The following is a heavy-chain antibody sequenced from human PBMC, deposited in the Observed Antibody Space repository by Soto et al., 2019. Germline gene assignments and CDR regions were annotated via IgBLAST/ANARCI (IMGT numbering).Heavy chain of an antibody. CDR2: ISGSGDST. D-gene: IGHD5-12*01. CDR3: AKDSFINFRGYDSY. CDR1: GFTFSTYA. J-gene: IGHJ4*02. V-gene: IGHV3-23*01. Sequence: EVQLLESGGGLVQPGGSLRLSCAASGFTFSTYAMIWVRQAPGKGLEWVSAISGSGDSTYYADSVKGRFTISRDNSKNTLYLQMSSLRAEDTAIYYCAKDSFINFRGYDSYWGQGTLVTVSS.